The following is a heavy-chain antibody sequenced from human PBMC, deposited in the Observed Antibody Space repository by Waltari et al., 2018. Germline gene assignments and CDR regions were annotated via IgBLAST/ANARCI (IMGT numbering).Heavy chain of an antibody. CDR1: GFTFSSYA. Sequence: EVQLLESGGRLVQPGGSLRLSCAASGFTFSSYAMSWVRQAPGKGLECVSVIRGRVGTPYDSSSVKGRFTMSRDISKNMLYMQMNGLKAEDTAVYYCAKDSRVRYYFDHWGQGTLVTVSS. J-gene: IGHJ4*02. CDR3: AKDSRVRYYFDH. D-gene: IGHD3-22*01. CDR2: IRGRVGTP. V-gene: IGHV3-23*01.